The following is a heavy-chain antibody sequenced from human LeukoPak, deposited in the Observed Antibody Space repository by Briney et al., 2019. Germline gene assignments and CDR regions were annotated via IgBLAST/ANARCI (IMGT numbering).Heavy chain of an antibody. Sequence: PSQTLSLTCTVSGGSISSGSYYWSWIRQPAGKGLEWIGCIYTSGSTNYNPSLKSRVTISVDTSKNQFSLKLSSVTAADTAVYYCARDTAAGTVYWGQGTLVTVSS. D-gene: IGHD6-13*01. V-gene: IGHV4-61*02. CDR2: IYTSGST. CDR3: ARDTAAGTVY. J-gene: IGHJ4*02. CDR1: GGSISSGSYY.